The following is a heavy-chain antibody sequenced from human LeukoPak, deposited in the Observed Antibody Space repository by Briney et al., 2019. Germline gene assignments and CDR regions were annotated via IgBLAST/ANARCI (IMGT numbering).Heavy chain of an antibody. CDR1: GFTFSSYR. Sequence: PGGSLRLSCAASGFTFSSYRMSWVRQAPGKGLEWVANIKQDGSEKYVDSVKGRFTISRDNAKNSLYLQMNSLRAEDTAVYYCASGQWLVLNYWGQGTLVTVSS. V-gene: IGHV3-7*03. CDR3: ASGQWLVLNY. D-gene: IGHD6-19*01. CDR2: IKQDGSEK. J-gene: IGHJ4*02.